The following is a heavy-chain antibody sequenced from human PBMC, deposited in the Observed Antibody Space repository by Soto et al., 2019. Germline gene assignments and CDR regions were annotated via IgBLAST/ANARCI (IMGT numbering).Heavy chain of an antibody. V-gene: IGHV3-33*01. CDR1: GFTFSFYG. D-gene: IGHD3-16*01. CDR3: AGGRGEGLVGGVIKTAPTGLDL. CDR2: IWYDGSHS. Sequence: QVQLVESGGGVVRPGTSLRLSCATSGFTFSFYGMHWVRQAPGKGLEWVAIIWYDGSHSYYESSLKGRFTISRDNSENTVFLQISSLRAEDLAVYYCAGGRGEGLVGGVIKTAPTGLDLWGQGALVSVSP. J-gene: IGHJ5*02.